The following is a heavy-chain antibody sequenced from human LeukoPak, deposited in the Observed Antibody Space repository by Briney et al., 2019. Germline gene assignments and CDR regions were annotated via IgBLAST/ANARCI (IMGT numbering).Heavy chain of an antibody. CDR1: GGSISSGGYY. V-gene: IGHV4-31*03. CDR2: IYYSGST. CDR3: ARGEDIVVVPAAEPLFDY. D-gene: IGHD2-2*01. J-gene: IGHJ4*02. Sequence: PSETLSLTCTVSGGSISSGGYYWSWIRQHPGKGLEWTGYIYYSGSTYYNPSLKSRVTISVDTSKNQFSLKLSSVTAADTAVYYCARGEDIVVVPAAEPLFDYWGQGTLVTVSS.